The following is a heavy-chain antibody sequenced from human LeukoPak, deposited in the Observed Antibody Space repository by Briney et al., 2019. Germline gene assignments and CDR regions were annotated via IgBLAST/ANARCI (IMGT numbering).Heavy chain of an antibody. V-gene: IGHV3-21*06. J-gene: IGHJ4*02. CDR1: GFTFNTYS. Sequence: KSGGSLRLSCKASGFTFNTYSMNWARQAPGKGLEWVSSIDSSGGYMFYADSVKGRFIISRDNAKDSLYLQMNSLRVEDTAAYYCLRGDRRDYWGQGTLVTVSS. CDR2: IDSSGGYM. CDR3: LRGDRRDY.